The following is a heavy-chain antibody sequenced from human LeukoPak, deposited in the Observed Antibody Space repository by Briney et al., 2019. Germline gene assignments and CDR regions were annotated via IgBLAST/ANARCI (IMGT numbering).Heavy chain of an antibody. Sequence: SETLSLTRVVSGDSLRRGSYYWSWVRQPAGEGLEWNGRIYTSGSTNYNPPRNSRGNISVDTAKNQYSLKLSAVTAADTAVYYCARARGYSGYDLFDYWGQGTLVTVSS. CDR2: IYTSGST. CDR3: ARARGYSGYDLFDY. D-gene: IGHD5-12*01. J-gene: IGHJ4*02. V-gene: IGHV4-61*02. CDR1: GDSLRRGSYY.